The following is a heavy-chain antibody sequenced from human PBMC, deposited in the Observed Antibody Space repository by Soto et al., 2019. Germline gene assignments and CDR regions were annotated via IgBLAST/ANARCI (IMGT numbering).Heavy chain of an antibody. J-gene: IGHJ6*02. CDR1: GVTFSSYA. CDR2: IIPIFGTA. CDR3: ARDVRINMVRGVYTYYYYGMDV. D-gene: IGHD3-10*01. Sequence: QVQLVQSGAEGKKPGSSVKVSCTASGVTFSSYAISWVRQAPGQGLEWMGGIIPIFGTANYAQKFQGRVTITADESTSTAYMELSSLRSEDTAVYYCARDVRINMVRGVYTYYYYGMDVWGQGTTVTVSS. V-gene: IGHV1-69*01.